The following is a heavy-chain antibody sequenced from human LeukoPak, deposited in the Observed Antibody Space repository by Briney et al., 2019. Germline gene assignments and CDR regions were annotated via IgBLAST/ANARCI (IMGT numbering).Heavy chain of an antibody. CDR3: ARDGGSAIPFDY. CDR1: GFTFSTYW. J-gene: IGHJ4*02. V-gene: IGHV3-7*01. CDR2: IRQDGSDK. Sequence: TGGSLRLSCAASGFTFSTYWMSWVRQAPGKGPEWVANIRQDGSDKYYVDSVKGRFTISRDNAKNSLYLQMNSLRDEDTAVYYCARDGGSAIPFDYWGQGTLVTVSS.